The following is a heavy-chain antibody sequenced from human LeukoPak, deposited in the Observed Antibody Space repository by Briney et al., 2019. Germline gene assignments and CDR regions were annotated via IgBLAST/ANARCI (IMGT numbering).Heavy chain of an antibody. CDR1: GGSISSSNYY. J-gene: IGHJ6*03. Sequence: PSETLSLTCTVSGGSISSSNYYWGWIRQPPGKGLEWIGSIYYSGSTYYNPSLKSRVTISVDTSKNQFSLKLSSVTAADTAVFYCAREVVVPAAIEHYMDVWGKGTTVTVSS. CDR3: AREVVVPAAIEHYMDV. D-gene: IGHD2-2*02. V-gene: IGHV4-39*01. CDR2: IYYSGST.